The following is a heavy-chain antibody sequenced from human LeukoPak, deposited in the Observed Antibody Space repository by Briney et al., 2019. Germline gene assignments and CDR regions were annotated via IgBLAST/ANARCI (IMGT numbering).Heavy chain of an antibody. Sequence: ASVEVSCKASGGTFSSYAISWVRQAPGQGLEWMGGIIPIFGTANYAQKFQGRVTITTDESTSTAYMELSSLRSEDTAVYYCARGGWLQFCYFDYWGQGTLVTVSS. CDR1: GGTFSSYA. CDR2: IIPIFGTA. CDR3: ARGGWLQFCYFDY. J-gene: IGHJ4*02. D-gene: IGHD5-24*01. V-gene: IGHV1-69*05.